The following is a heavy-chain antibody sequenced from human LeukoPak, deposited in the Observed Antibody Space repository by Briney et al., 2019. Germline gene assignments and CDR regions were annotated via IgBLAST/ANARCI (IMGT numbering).Heavy chain of an antibody. J-gene: IGHJ4*02. V-gene: IGHV5-51*01. D-gene: IGHD3-10*01. CDR2: IYPGGSDT. CDR1: GYDFTTYW. Sequence: GESLKISCKGSGYDFTTYWIAWVRQMPGKGLEWMGIIYPGGSDTRYSPSFQGQVTISADKSISTAYLQWSSLKASDTAMYYCARRVGSYEYFDYWGQGTLVTVSS. CDR3: ARRVGSYEYFDY.